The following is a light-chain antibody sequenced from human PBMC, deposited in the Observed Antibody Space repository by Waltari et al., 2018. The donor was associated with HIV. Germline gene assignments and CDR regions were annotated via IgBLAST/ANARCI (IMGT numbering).Light chain of an antibody. J-gene: IGLJ3*02. CDR3: ASFTGDNTVM. V-gene: IGLV2-14*03. Sequence: AVTQPASVSGLPGQSTTISCTGHDTAFSLYKFVSWYQQHSGKPPRLILYDVDSRASGVSDRFSGSMSGNTASLTISGLRAEDEGHYYCASFTGDNTVMFGGGTEVTVL. CDR1: DTAFSLYKF. CDR2: DVD.